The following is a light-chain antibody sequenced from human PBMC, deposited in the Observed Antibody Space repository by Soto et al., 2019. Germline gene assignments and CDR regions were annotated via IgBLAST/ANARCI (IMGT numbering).Light chain of an antibody. CDR1: ESVTSRD. Sequence: EIVLTHSPGTLSLSPGERTTLSCRSSESVTSRDLASYQQKLGKAPRLLIYGASSRATGIPDRFSGSGSATDFTLTISRLEPEDFAVYYCQQYGNSPLTFGGGTKVEIK. CDR3: QQYGNSPLT. J-gene: IGKJ4*01. V-gene: IGKV3-20*01. CDR2: GAS.